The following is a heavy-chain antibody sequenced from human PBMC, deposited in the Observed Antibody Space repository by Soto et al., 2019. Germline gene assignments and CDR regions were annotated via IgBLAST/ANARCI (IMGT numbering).Heavy chain of an antibody. CDR2: INHSGST. Sequence: PSETLCLTGALSRGSFIGYYWSWIRQPPGKGLEWIGEINHSGSTNYNPSRKSRVTISVDTSKYQCSLKLSSVTAADTAVYYCARGRGRAAAAWFDTWGQGTLVTASS. J-gene: IGHJ5*02. V-gene: IGHV4-34*01. CDR1: RGSFIGYY. D-gene: IGHD6-13*01. CDR3: ARGRGRAAAAWFDT.